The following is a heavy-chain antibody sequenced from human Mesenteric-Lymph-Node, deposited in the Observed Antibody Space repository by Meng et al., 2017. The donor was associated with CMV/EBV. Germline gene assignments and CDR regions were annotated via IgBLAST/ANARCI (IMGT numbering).Heavy chain of an antibody. D-gene: IGHD5-12*01. CDR2: FSRNSGCI. Sequence: GGSLRLSCAASGFTFDDYAMHWVRQAPGRGLEWVSSFSRNSGCIGYADSVKGRFAISRDNARNSLYLQMNSLRAEDTAVYYCARDWSGYEAYWGQGTLVTVSS. V-gene: IGHV3-9*01. CDR1: GFTFDDYA. J-gene: IGHJ4*02. CDR3: ARDWSGYEAY.